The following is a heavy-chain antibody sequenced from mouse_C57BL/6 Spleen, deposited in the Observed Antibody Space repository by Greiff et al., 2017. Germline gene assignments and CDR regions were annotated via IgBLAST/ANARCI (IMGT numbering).Heavy chain of an antibody. CDR1: GYTFTSYW. CDR2: IHPNSGST. J-gene: IGHJ4*01. Sequence: QVQLKQSGAELVKPGASVKLSCKASGYTFTSYWMHWVKQRPGQGLEWIGMIHPNSGSTNYNEKFKSKATLTVDKSSSTAYMQLSSLTSEDSAVYYCARSYGKRYAMDYWGQGTSVTVSS. V-gene: IGHV1-64*01. D-gene: IGHD2-1*01. CDR3: ARSYGKRYAMDY.